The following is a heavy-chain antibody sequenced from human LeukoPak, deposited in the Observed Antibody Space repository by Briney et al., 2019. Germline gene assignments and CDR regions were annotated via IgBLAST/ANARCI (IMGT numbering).Heavy chain of an antibody. CDR1: GYTFTGYY. D-gene: IGHD2-15*01. Sequence: ASVKVSRKASGYTFTGYYIHWVRQAPGQGLEWMGRINSNSGGTNYAQNFQGRVTMTRDTSNNTAYMELGRLRSDDTAVYYCAASIMVVAAMDAFDIWGQGTRVTVSS. CDR3: AASIMVVAAMDAFDI. CDR2: INSNSGGT. J-gene: IGHJ3*02. V-gene: IGHV1-2*06.